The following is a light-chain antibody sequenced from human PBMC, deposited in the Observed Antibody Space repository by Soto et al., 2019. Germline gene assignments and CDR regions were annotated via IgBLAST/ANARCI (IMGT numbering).Light chain of an antibody. V-gene: IGLV2-14*03. CDR3: SSYSSGTTLYV. CDR1: SSDVGGYNY. CDR2: GVN. J-gene: IGLJ1*01. Sequence: QSVLTQPASVSGSPGQSISISCTGTSSDVGGYNYVSWYQQHPAKAPKLIVYGVNNRPSGVSDRFSGSKSDNTASLTISGLQAEDEADYYCSSYSSGTTLYVFGTGTKVTVL.